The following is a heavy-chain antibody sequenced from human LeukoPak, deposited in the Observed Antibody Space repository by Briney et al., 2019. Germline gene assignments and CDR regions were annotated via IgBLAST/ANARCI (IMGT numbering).Heavy chain of an antibody. Sequence: ASVKVSCKASGYTFTSYGISWVRQAPGQGLEWMGWISAYNGNTNYAQKLQGRVTMTTDTSTSTAYMELRSLRSDDTAVYYCARGARSRITMVRGAALEGDDAFDIWGQGTMVTVSS. CDR1: GYTFTSYG. CDR2: ISAYNGNT. CDR3: ARGARSRITMVRGAALEGDDAFDI. D-gene: IGHD3-10*01. V-gene: IGHV1-18*01. J-gene: IGHJ3*02.